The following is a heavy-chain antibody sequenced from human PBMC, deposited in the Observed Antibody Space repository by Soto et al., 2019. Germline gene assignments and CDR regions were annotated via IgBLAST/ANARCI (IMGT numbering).Heavy chain of an antibody. J-gene: IGHJ4*02. CDR2: VSHDGRNT. Sequence: VQLVESGGGVVQPGRSLRLSCAASGFTFSDYAMHWVRQAPGKGLEWVAVVSHDGRNTHYADSVEGRFTISRDSSKNTVSLERTSLRAEDTAVYYCARGGRQWLVTSDFNYWGQGALVTVSS. D-gene: IGHD6-19*01. CDR1: GFTFSDYA. CDR3: ARGGRQWLVTSDFNY. V-gene: IGHV3-30*03.